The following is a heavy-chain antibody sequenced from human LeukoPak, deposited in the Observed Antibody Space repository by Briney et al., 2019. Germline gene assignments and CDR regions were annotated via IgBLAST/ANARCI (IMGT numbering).Heavy chain of an antibody. CDR3: ARRFRNYDRNVYYIDV. D-gene: IGHD3-3*01. CDR1: GFTFSSYW. Sequence: GGSLRLSRAASGFTFSSYWMSWVRQAPGKGLEWVANIKQDGSEKYYVDSVKGRFTISRDNAKNSLYLQMNSLRADDTAVYYCARRFRNYDRNVYYIDVWGKGTTVTVSS. CDR2: IKQDGSEK. V-gene: IGHV3-7*03. J-gene: IGHJ6*03.